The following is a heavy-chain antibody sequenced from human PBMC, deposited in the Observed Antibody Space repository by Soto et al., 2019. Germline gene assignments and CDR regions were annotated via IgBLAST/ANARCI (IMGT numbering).Heavy chain of an antibody. CDR1: GFTFSSYA. D-gene: IGHD3-3*01. Sequence: GGSLRLSCAASGFTFSSYAMSWVRQAPGKGLEWVSAISGSGGSTYYADSVKGRFTISRDNSKNTLYLQMNSRRAEDTAVYYCASTVYDFWSGYFPPGNYYYYGMDVWGQGTTVTVSS. CDR3: ASTVYDFWSGYFPPGNYYYYGMDV. J-gene: IGHJ6*02. V-gene: IGHV3-23*01. CDR2: ISGSGGST.